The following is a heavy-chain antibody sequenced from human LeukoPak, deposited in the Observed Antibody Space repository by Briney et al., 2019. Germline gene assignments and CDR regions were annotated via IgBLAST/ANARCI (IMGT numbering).Heavy chain of an antibody. D-gene: IGHD1-14*01. CDR3: AREVWGPEY. Sequence: GDSLRLSCAASGFTFTKYWMTWVRQAPGKGLEWVGNIKQDGSDKNYMDSVKGRFTISRDNTKNSVYLQMSSLRAEDTAVYYCAREVWGPEYWGQRTLVTVSS. CDR1: GFTFTKYW. CDR2: IKQDGSDK. V-gene: IGHV3-7*01. J-gene: IGHJ4*02.